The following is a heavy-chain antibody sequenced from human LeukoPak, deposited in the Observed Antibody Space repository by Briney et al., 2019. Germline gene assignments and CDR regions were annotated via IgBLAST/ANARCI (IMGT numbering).Heavy chain of an antibody. V-gene: IGHV3-21*01. CDR2: ISSSSSYI. CDR1: GFTFSSFT. D-gene: IGHD6-6*01. J-gene: IGHJ4*02. CDR3: ARDPGAYSSSPIDY. Sequence: GGSLRLSCAASGFTFSSFTMNWVRQAPGKGLEWVSSISSSSSYIYSADSVKGRFTISRDNARNSLYLRMNSLRAEDTSVYYCARDPGAYSSSPIDYWGQGTLVTVSS.